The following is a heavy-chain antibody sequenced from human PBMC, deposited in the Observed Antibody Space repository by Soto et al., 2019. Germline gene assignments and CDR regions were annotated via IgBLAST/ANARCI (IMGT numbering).Heavy chain of an antibody. CDR1: GRTFSSYA. J-gene: IGHJ6*02. Sequence: QVQLVQSGAEVKKPGSSVKVSCKASGRTFSSYAISWVRQAPGQGLEWMGGIIPIFGTANYAQKFQGRVTITADESTSTAYMELSSLRSEDTAVYYCARDPHYYGSALYGMDVWGQRTTVTVSS. CDR2: IIPIFGTA. D-gene: IGHD3-10*01. V-gene: IGHV1-69*01. CDR3: ARDPHYYGSALYGMDV.